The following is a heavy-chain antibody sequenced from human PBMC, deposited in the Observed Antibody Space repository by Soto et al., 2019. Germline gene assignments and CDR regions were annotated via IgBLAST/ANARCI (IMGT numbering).Heavy chain of an antibody. CDR1: GGSISSSSYY. J-gene: IGHJ4*02. CDR3: ARQPPAMLLGY. CDR2: IYYSGST. Sequence: SETLSLTCTVSGGSISSSSYYWGWIRQPPGKGLEWIGSIYYSGSTYYNPSLKSRVTISVDTSKNQFSLKLSSVTAADTAVYYCARQPPAMLLGYWGQGTLVTVSS. D-gene: IGHD3-10*02. V-gene: IGHV4-39*01.